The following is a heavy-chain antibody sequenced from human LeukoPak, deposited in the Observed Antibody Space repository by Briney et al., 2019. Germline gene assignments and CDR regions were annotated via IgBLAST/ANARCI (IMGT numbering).Heavy chain of an antibody. CDR3: ARDIVVVTATPSPKFHDAFDI. Sequence: GGSLRLSCAASGFTFSSYGMHWVRQAPGKGLEWVAVIWYDGSNKYYADSVKGRFTISRDNSKNTLYLQMNSLRAEDTAVYYCARDIVVVTATPSPKFHDAFDIWGQGTMVTVSS. CDR1: GFTFSSYG. V-gene: IGHV3-33*01. CDR2: IWYDGSNK. J-gene: IGHJ3*02. D-gene: IGHD2-21*02.